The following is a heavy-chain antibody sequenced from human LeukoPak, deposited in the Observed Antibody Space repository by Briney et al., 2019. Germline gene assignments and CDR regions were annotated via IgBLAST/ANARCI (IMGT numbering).Heavy chain of an antibody. Sequence: KPSETLSLTCTVSGGPISSSSYYWGWIRQPPGKGLEWIGSIYYSGSTYYNPSLKSRVTISVDTSKNQFSLKLSSVTAADTAVYYCARHLRFLEWSLGRDWFDPWGQGTLVTVSS. J-gene: IGHJ5*02. CDR3: ARHLRFLEWSLGRDWFDP. CDR2: IYYSGST. CDR1: GGPISSSSYY. V-gene: IGHV4-39*01. D-gene: IGHD3-3*01.